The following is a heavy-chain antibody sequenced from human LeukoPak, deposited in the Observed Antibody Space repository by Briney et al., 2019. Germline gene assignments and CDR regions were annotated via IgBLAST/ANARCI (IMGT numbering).Heavy chain of an antibody. J-gene: IGHJ4*02. Sequence: MNXXXXAXXXXLEWVSYISSSSSTIYYADSVKGRFTISRDNAKNSLYLQMNSLRAEDTAVYYCARGAYYYEDWGQGTLVTVSS. V-gene: IGHV3-48*01. CDR2: ISSSSSTI. D-gene: IGHD3-22*01. CDR3: ARGAYYYED.